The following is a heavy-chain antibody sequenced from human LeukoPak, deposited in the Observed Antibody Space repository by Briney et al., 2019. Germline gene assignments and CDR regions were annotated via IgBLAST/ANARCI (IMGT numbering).Heavy chain of an antibody. V-gene: IGHV3-7*01. CDR3: TKALDF. Sequence: GGSLRLSCAASGFTFSGSWMDWVRQAPGKGLEWVANINQDGSETYYVDSAKGRFTISRDNAKNSLYLQMDSLRVEDTAMYYCTKALDFWGQGTLVTVSS. CDR2: INQDGSET. J-gene: IGHJ4*02. CDR1: GFTFSGSW.